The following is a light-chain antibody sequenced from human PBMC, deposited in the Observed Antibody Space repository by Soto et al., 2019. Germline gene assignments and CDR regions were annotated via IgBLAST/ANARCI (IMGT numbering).Light chain of an antibody. CDR2: AAS. CDR3: QQYDSSART. J-gene: IGKJ2*01. V-gene: IGKV3-20*01. CDR1: QSVRSSF. Sequence: EIVLTQSPGTLSLSPGERATLSCRASQSVRSSFLAWYQQKPGQAPRLLIYAASSRATGIPDRFSGSGSGTDFTLTISTLEPEEFAVYYCQQYDSSARTFGQGSKLQIK.